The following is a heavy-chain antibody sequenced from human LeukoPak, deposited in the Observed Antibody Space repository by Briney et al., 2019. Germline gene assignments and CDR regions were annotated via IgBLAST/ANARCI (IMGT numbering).Heavy chain of an antibody. Sequence: TSETLSLTCAVYGGSLSYYYWSWIRQPPEKGLEWIGEINRSGSTNYNPSLKSRVSISVDTSKNQFSLKLSSVTAADTAVYYCASGGFYCGDDCYVDYWGQGTLVTVSS. CDR1: GGSLSYYY. D-gene: IGHD2-21*02. CDR2: INRSGST. V-gene: IGHV4-34*01. J-gene: IGHJ4*02. CDR3: ASGGFYCGDDCYVDY.